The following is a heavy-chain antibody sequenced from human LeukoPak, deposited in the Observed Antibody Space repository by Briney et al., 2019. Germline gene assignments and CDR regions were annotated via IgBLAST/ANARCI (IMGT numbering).Heavy chain of an antibody. CDR1: GYTFTGYY. D-gene: IGHD2-2*01. J-gene: IGHJ4*02. CDR3: ARTWSAVPAANSRYYFDY. Sequence: ASVKVSCKASGYTFTGYYMHWVRQAPGQGLKWMGWINPNSGGTNYAQKFQGRVTMTRDTSISTAYMELSRLRSDDTAVYYCARTWSAVPAANSRYYFDYWGQGTLVTVSS. V-gene: IGHV1-2*02. CDR2: INPNSGGT.